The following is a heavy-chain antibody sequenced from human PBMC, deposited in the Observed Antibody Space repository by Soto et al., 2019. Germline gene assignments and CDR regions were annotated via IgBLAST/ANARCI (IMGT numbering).Heavy chain of an antibody. CDR2: ISAYNGNT. J-gene: IGHJ5*02. CDR1: GYTFTSYG. V-gene: IGHV1-18*01. Sequence: ASVKVSCKASGYTFTSYGISWVRQAPGQGLEWMGWISAYNGNTNYAQKLQGRVTMTTDTSTSTAYMELRSLRSDDTAVYYCARTVVPAAMRGRWFDPWGQGTLVTVSS. CDR3: ARTVVPAAMRGRWFDP. D-gene: IGHD2-2*01.